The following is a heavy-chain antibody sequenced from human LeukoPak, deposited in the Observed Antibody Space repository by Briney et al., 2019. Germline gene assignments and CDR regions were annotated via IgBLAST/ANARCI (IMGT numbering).Heavy chain of an antibody. CDR1: GGTFSSYA. CDR3: AREGAVEAAALYYYYGMDV. Sequence: SVKVSCKASGGTFSSYAISWVRQAPGQGLEWMGGIIPIFGTANYAQKFQGRVTITADESTSTAYMELSSLRSEDTAVYYCAREGAVEAAALYYYYGMDVWGQGTTVTVSS. J-gene: IGHJ6*02. CDR2: IIPIFGTA. D-gene: IGHD6-13*01. V-gene: IGHV1-69*13.